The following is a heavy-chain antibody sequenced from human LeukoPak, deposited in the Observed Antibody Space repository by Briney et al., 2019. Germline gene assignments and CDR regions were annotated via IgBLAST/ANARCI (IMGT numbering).Heavy chain of an antibody. CDR3: AREGHYDILTGYSPLEYYYYFMDV. V-gene: IGHV3-30*04. J-gene: IGHJ6*03. Sequence: GGSLRLSCAASGFTFNNYAIHWVRQAPGKGLEWLSVISSDGRDRHYADSVKGRFTISRDNSKNTLYLQMNSLRGDDTAAYYCAREGHYDILTGYSPLEYYYYFMDVWGKGTTVTVSS. CDR2: ISSDGRDR. D-gene: IGHD3-9*01. CDR1: GFTFNNYA.